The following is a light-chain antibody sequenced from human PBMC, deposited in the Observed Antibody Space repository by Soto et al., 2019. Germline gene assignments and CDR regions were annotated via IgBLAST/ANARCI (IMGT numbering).Light chain of an antibody. CDR1: QNVGNN. CDR2: GAS. CDR3: QPLSNFPPIT. J-gene: IGKJ5*01. Sequence: EVVFTPSAATLCVSTGDRATLSCRASQNVGNNLAWYQQKPGQAPRLLIYGASTRAAGIPARFSGRGSGTDFTLTITSLEPEDFAVYYCQPLSNFPPITXGQGTRLEIK. V-gene: IGKV3-11*01.